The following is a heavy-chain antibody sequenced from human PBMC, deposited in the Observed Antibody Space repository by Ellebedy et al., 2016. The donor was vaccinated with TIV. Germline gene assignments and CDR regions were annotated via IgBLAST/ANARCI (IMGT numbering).Heavy chain of an antibody. D-gene: IGHD4/OR15-4a*01. Sequence: GESLKISXTSSGFNFGDYCMSWFRQAPGKGLEWVGFIRSKAYGWTTEYAASGKGRFTISIDDFKSIAYLQMTSLKNDDTTVYYCTRAPRNNYGTMYFDYWGQGALVTVSS. V-gene: IGHV3-49*03. J-gene: IGHJ4*02. CDR1: GFNFGDYC. CDR3: TRAPRNNYGTMYFDY. CDR2: IRSKAYGWTT.